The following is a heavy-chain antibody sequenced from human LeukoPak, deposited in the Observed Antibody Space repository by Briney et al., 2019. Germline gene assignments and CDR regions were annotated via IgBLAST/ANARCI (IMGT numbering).Heavy chain of an antibody. J-gene: IGHJ4*02. V-gene: IGHV3-11*01. Sequence: GGSLRLSCAASGFTFSDYYMSWIRQAPGKGLEWVSYISSSGSTIYYADSVKGRFTISRDNAKNSLYLQMNSLRAEDTAVYYFAREYSSEYYFDYWGQGTLVTVSS. CDR2: ISSSGSTI. CDR1: GFTFSDYY. D-gene: IGHD5-12*01. CDR3: AREYSSEYYFDY.